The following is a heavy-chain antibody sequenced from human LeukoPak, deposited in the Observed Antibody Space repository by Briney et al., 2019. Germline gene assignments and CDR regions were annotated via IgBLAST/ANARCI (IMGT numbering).Heavy chain of an antibody. Sequence: SETLSLTCTVPGGSINFYYWSWIRQPAGKGLEWIGRIYSTGSTNYNPSLKSRVTISVDTSKNQFSLKLSSVTAADTAVYYCARVGMVATSGGGDYFDYWGQGTLVTVSS. V-gene: IGHV4-4*07. CDR2: IYSTGST. CDR3: ARVGMVATSGGGDYFDY. CDR1: GGSINFYY. J-gene: IGHJ4*02. D-gene: IGHD5-12*01.